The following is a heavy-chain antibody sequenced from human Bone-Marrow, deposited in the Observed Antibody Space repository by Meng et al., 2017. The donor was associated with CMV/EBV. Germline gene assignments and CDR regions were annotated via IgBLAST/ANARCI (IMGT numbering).Heavy chain of an antibody. Sequence: FTGYYLHWVRQAPGQGLEWMGWINPNSGGTNYAQKFQGRVTMTRDTSISTAYMELSRLRSDDTAVYYCARDRVYYGSGSYYSTWFDPWGQGTLVTVSS. CDR1: FTGYY. CDR2: INPNSGGT. V-gene: IGHV1-2*02. J-gene: IGHJ5*02. CDR3: ARDRVYYGSGSYYSTWFDP. D-gene: IGHD3-10*01.